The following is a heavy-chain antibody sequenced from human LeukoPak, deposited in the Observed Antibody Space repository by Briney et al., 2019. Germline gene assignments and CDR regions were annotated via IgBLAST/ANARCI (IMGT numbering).Heavy chain of an antibody. CDR3: AKDRTKIDMVRGVIDY. CDR2: ILNDGTTE. Sequence: GGSLRLSCVAPGFNFSPYAVHWVRQAPGKGLEWVAIILNDGTTESYTVSVKGRFTISRNNSKKTLYLEMNSLRAEDTAVYYCAKDRTKIDMVRGVIDYWGQGTLVTVAS. D-gene: IGHD3-10*01. V-gene: IGHV3-30-3*01. CDR1: GFNFSPYA. J-gene: IGHJ4*02.